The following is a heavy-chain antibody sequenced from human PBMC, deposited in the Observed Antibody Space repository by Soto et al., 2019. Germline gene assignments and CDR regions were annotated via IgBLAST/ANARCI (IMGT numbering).Heavy chain of an antibody. Sequence: SETLSLTCAVSGGSISSGGXSWSWIRQPPGKGLEWIGYIYHSGXXXXXXSLKSRVTISVDRSKNQFSLKLSSVTAAXXXXYYCARGRXXXXXYDYWGQGTLVXXS. V-gene: IGHV4-30-2*01. J-gene: IGHJ4*02. CDR2: IYHSGXX. CDR1: GGSISSGGXS. CDR3: ARGRXXXXXYDY.